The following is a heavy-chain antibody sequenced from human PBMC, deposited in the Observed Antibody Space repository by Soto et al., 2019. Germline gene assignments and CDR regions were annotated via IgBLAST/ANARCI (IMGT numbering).Heavy chain of an antibody. CDR1: GGSISSGGYS. J-gene: IGHJ5*02. CDR2: INHSGST. V-gene: IGHV4-30-2*01. Sequence: SETLSLTCAVSGGSISSGGYSWSWIRQPPGKGLEWIGEINHSGSTYYNPSLKSRVTISVDRSKNQFSLKLSSVTAADTAVYYCARVPSPWGQGTLVTVSS. CDR3: ARVPSP.